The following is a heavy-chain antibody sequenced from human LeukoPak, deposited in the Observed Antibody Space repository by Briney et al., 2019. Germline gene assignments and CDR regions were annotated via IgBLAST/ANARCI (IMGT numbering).Heavy chain of an antibody. J-gene: IGHJ6*02. CDR2: INSDGSWT. D-gene: IGHD2-2*01. CDR1: GNYW. V-gene: IGHV3-74*01. Sequence: PGGSLRLSCAASGNYWMHWVRQAPGKGLVWVSHINSDGSWTSYADSVKGRFTISRDNSKDTLYLQMNSLRAEDTAVYYCAKGLYCSSISCPTTYYYGIDVWGQGTTVTVSS. CDR3: AKGLYCSSISCPTTYYYGIDV.